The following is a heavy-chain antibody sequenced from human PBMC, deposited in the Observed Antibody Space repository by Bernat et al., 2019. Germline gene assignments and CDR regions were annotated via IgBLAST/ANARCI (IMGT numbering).Heavy chain of an antibody. V-gene: IGHV6-1*01. CDR1: GDSVSRNTAA. CDR3: ARSWRGSHPFDD. Sequence: QVQLQQSGPGLVKPSQTLSLTCAISGDSVSRNTAAWTWIRQSPSRGLEWLGRTYYRSKWYNDYAVSVKSRITINPDTSKNQCSLQLNSVRPEDTAVYYWARSWRGSHPFDDWGQGTLVTVSS. D-gene: IGHD1-26*01. J-gene: IGHJ4*02. CDR2: TYYRSKWYN.